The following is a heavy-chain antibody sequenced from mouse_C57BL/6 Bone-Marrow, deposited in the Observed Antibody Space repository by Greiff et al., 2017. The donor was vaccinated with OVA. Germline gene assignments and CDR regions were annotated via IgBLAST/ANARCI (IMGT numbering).Heavy chain of an antibody. J-gene: IGHJ4*01. CDR2: ISYSGST. D-gene: IGHD1-1*01. CDR1: GYSITSDY. Sequence: EVMLVESGPGLAKPSQTLSLTCSVTGYSITSDYWNWIRKFPGNKLEYMGYISYSGSTYYNPSLKSRISITRDTPKNQYYLQLNSVTTEDTATYYCARYPLYYGSSYAMDYWGQGTSVTVSS. CDR3: ARYPLYYGSSYAMDY. V-gene: IGHV3-8*01.